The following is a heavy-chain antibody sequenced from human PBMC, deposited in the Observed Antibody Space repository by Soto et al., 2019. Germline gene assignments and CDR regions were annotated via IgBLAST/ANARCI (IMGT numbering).Heavy chain of an antibody. D-gene: IGHD4-4*01. CDR2: ISYRASTI. J-gene: IGHJ4*02. V-gene: IGHV3-11*01. CDR1: GFTFSDYY. Sequence: QVQLVESGGGLVKPGGSLRLSCAASGFTFSDYYMSWVRQAPGKGLEWVSYISYRASTIYYADSVKGRFTISRDNAKNSLYLQMDSLRAEDTAVYYCARGRSTVVTSLGYWGQGTLVTVSS. CDR3: ARGRSTVVTSLGY.